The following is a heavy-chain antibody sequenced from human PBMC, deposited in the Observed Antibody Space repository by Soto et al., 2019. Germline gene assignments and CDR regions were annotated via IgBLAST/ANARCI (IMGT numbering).Heavy chain of an antibody. V-gene: IGHV4-31*03. D-gene: IGHD7-27*01. J-gene: IGHJ4*02. Sequence: QVQLQESGPGLVKPSQTLSLTCTVSGGSISSGGYYWSWIRQHPGKGLEWIGYIYYSGSTYYNPSLKSRVPISVDTAKNQLSLKLNSVAAARTTVYYCARVWGMRLDYWSQGTLVTVSS. CDR2: IYYSGST. CDR3: ARVWGMRLDY. CDR1: GGSISSGGYY.